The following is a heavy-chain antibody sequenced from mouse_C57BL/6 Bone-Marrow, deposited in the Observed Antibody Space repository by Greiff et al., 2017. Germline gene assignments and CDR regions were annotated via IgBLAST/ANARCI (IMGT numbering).Heavy chain of an antibody. D-gene: IGHD1-1*01. CDR1: GYAFSSSW. CDR3: ARAPIYYYGSRYFDV. Sequence: VNLVESGPELVKPGVSVKISCKASGYAFSSSWMNWVKQRPGKGLEWIGRIYPGDGDTNYNGKFKGKATLTADKSSSTAYMQLSSLTSEDSAVYFCARAPIYYYGSRYFDVWGTGTTVTVSS. V-gene: IGHV1-82*01. CDR2: IYPGDGDT. J-gene: IGHJ1*03.